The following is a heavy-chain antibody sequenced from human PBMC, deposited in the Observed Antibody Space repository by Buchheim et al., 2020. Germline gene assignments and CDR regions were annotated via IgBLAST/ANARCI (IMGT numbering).Heavy chain of an antibody. J-gene: IGHJ4*02. V-gene: IGHV3-23*01. CDR2: ISGSSGST. CDR3: ARWILGYSSLYFDS. Sequence: EVQLLESGGGLVQPGGSLRLSCAASGFTFSSYAMTWVRQGLGKGLEWVSAISGSSGSTYYADSVKGRFTISRDNSKNTLYLQMNSLRAEDTAVYYCARWILGYSSLYFDSWGQGTL. D-gene: IGHD5-18*01. CDR1: GFTFSSYA.